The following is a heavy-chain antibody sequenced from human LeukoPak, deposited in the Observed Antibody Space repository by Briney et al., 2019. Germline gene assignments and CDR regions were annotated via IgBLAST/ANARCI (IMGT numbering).Heavy chain of an antibody. J-gene: IGHJ3*02. Sequence: PGGSLRLSCAASGFTFSNYAMSWVRQALGKGLEWVSAISGSDGSTWYADSVKGRFTISRDNSKNTLYLHMNSLRDEDTALYYCAGDRAYPNDVFNIWGQGTMITVS. D-gene: IGHD2-21*01. CDR1: GFTFSNYA. CDR2: ISGSDGST. V-gene: IGHV3-23*01. CDR3: AGDRAYPNDVFNI.